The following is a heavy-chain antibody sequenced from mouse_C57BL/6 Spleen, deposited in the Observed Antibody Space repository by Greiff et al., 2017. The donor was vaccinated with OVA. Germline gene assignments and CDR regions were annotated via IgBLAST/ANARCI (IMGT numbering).Heavy chain of an antibody. D-gene: IGHD2-4*01. CDR2: ISYDGSN. CDR3: ARESYYDYAMDY. V-gene: IGHV3-6*01. CDR1: GYSITSGYY. Sequence: EVKLQESGPGLVKPSQSLSLTCSVTGYSITSGYYWNWIRQFPGNKLEWMGYISYDGSNNYNPSLKNRISITRDTSKNQFFLKLNSVTTEDTATYYCARESYYDYAMDYWGQGTSVTVSS. J-gene: IGHJ4*01.